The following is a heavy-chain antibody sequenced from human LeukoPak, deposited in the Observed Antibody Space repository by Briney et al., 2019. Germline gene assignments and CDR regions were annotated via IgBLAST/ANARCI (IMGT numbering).Heavy chain of an antibody. Sequence: GGSLRLSCAASGFTFSRYDMHWVRQAPGKGLEYVSGVTRNGDRTFYAKSVKGRFTISRDNSKNTLYLQMGSLRPEDMAVYYCAGGSGTYSPDYWGQGTLVTVSS. V-gene: IGHV3-64*01. CDR3: AGGSGTYSPDY. J-gene: IGHJ4*02. CDR1: GFTFSRYD. CDR2: VTRNGDRT. D-gene: IGHD3-10*01.